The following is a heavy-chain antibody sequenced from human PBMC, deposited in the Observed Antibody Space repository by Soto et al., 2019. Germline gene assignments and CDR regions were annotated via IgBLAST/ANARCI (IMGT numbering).Heavy chain of an antibody. J-gene: IGHJ3*02. Sequence: QSQTLSLPCAISGDSVSSNSAAWNWIRQSPSRGLEWLGRTYYRSKWYNDYAVSVKSRITINPDTSKNQFSLQLNSVTPEDTAVYYCAREMVRGVIIVPDAFDIWGQGTMVTVSS. CDR2: TYYRSKWYN. D-gene: IGHD3-10*01. CDR1: GDSVSSNSAA. V-gene: IGHV6-1*01. CDR3: AREMVRGVIIVPDAFDI.